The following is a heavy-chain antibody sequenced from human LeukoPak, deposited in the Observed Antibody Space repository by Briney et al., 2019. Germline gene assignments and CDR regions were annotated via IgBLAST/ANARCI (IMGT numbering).Heavy chain of an antibody. D-gene: IGHD6-13*01. Sequence: GGSLRLSCAASGFTFSAYGMHWVRQAPGKGLEWVAVISYDGNTKYYADSVKGRFTISRDNSKDTLYLQMNSLRAEDAAVYYCAKRVDYGSSWYYFDYWGQGTLVTVSS. CDR3: AKRVDYGSSWYYFDY. CDR2: ISYDGNTK. V-gene: IGHV3-30*18. J-gene: IGHJ4*02. CDR1: GFTFSAYG.